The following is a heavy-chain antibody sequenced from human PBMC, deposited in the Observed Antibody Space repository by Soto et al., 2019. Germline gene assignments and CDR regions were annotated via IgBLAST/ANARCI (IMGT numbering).Heavy chain of an antibody. J-gene: IGHJ4*02. CDR1: GYTFTSYD. CDR2: MNPNSGNT. CDR3: ARGLAVAGSEYYFDY. D-gene: IGHD6-19*01. Sequence: ASVKVSCKASGYTFTSYDINWVRPATGQGLEWMGWMNPNSGNTGYAQKFQGRVTMTRNTSISTAYMELSSLRSEDTAVYYCARGLAVAGSEYYFDYWGQGTLVTVSS. V-gene: IGHV1-8*01.